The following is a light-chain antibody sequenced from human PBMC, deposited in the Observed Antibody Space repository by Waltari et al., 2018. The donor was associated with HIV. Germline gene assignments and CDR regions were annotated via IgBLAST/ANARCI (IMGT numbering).Light chain of an antibody. V-gene: IGLV1-40*01. J-gene: IGLJ1*01. Sequence: QSVLTQPPSVSGPPGPRVTTSCTASSPTIGAGSDVPCSQQLPGTAPKLLIYGNSNRPSGVPDRFSGSKSGTSASLAITGLQAEDEADYYCQSYDSSLSGSSVFGTGTKVTVL. CDR1: SPTIGAGSD. CDR3: QSYDSSLSGSSV. CDR2: GNS.